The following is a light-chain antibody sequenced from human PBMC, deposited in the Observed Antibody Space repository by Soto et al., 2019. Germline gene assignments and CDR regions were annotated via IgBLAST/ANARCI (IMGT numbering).Light chain of an antibody. Sequence: EIVMTQSPATLSVSPGERATLSCRASQSVSSNLAWYQQKPRQAPRLLIYGASTRATGIPARFSGGGSGTDLTLTISSVQSEDFEVYFCQQYEEWPSLTFGGGTKVEIK. CDR2: GAS. CDR1: QSVSSN. J-gene: IGKJ4*01. CDR3: QQYEEWPSLT. V-gene: IGKV3-15*01.